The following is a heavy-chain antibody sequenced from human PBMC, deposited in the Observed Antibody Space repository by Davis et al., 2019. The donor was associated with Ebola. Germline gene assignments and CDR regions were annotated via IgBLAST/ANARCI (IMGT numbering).Heavy chain of an antibody. CDR1: GYTFTSYY. D-gene: IGHD3-22*01. CDR3: ARDLSGYYYDSSGYYFFGGIALAY. J-gene: IGHJ4*02. CDR2: INPSGGST. V-gene: IGHV1-46*01. Sequence: ASVKVSCKASGYTFTSYYMHWVRQAPGQGLEWMGIINPSGGSTTYAQKFQGSVTMTRDTSTSTVYMGLSSLRSEDTAVYYCARDLSGYYYDSSGYYFFGGIALAYWGQGTLVTVSS.